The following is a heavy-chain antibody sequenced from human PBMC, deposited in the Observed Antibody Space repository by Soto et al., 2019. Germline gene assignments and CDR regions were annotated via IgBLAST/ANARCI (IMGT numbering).Heavy chain of an antibody. CDR1: GFSFSNHW. CDR2: ISPDGSST. V-gene: IGHV3-74*01. Sequence: EVHLVESGGGLAQPGGSLRLSCAASGFSFSNHWIHWVRQAPGQGLERITRISPDGSSTDYAGSVRGRFTISRDNAKDTLYLQMSSLRVEDTAVYYCARPRSKSSSGFDIWGQGTTVTVSS. D-gene: IGHD6-6*01. CDR3: ARPRSKSSSGFDI. J-gene: IGHJ3*02.